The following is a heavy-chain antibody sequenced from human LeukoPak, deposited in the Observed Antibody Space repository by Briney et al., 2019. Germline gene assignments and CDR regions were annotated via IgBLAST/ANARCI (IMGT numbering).Heavy chain of an antibody. V-gene: IGHV3-7*03. CDR1: GFASSSHW. J-gene: IGHJ6*02. CDR3: ARNNGMDV. Sequence: GGSLRLSCAASGFASSSHWMTWVRQVPGRGLEWVANVNRDGSETYYLDSVKGRFTISKDNAKNSLYLQMNSLRAEDTALYHCARNNGMDVWGQGTTVIVSS. CDR2: VNRDGSET.